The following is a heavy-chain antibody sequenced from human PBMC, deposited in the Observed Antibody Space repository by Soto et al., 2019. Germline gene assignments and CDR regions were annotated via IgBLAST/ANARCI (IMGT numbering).Heavy chain of an antibody. CDR1: GFTFDDYA. V-gene: IGHV3-43D*04. CDR3: ARDFYVKYYYYAMDV. J-gene: IGHJ6*02. CDR2: ISWDGNYA. Sequence: EVQLVESGGVVIQPGGSLRLSCAASGFTFDDYAMHWVRQVPGKALEWVSLISWDGNYAYYSDSVKGRFTISRDNSKNSLYLQMNSLRPEDTALYYCARDFYVKYYYYAMDVWGQGTTVTVSS. D-gene: IGHD3-16*01.